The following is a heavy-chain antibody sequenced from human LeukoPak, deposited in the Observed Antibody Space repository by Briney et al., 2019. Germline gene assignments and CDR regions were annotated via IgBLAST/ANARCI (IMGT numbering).Heavy chain of an antibody. V-gene: IGHV4-31*03. D-gene: IGHD2-21*02. CDR1: GGSISSGGYY. CDR2: IYYSGST. J-gene: IGHJ2*01. Sequence: SETLSLTCTVSGGSISSGGYYWSWIRQHPGKGLEWIGYIYYSGSTYYNPSPKSRVTISVDTSKNQFSLKLSSVTAADTAVYYCARDAYCGGDCYWPNWYFDLWGRGTLVTVSS. CDR3: ARDAYCGGDCYWPNWYFDL.